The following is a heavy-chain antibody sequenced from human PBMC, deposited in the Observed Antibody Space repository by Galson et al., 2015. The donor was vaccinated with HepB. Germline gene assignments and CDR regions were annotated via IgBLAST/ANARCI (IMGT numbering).Heavy chain of an antibody. Sequence: SVKVSCKASGGTFSSYTISWVRQAPGQGLEWMGRIIPILGIANYAQKFQGRVTITADKSTSTAYMELSSLRSEDTAVYYCAREGGVGGVNPYYSDGMDVWGQGTTVTVSS. D-gene: IGHD3-16*01. J-gene: IGHJ6*02. V-gene: IGHV1-69*04. CDR1: GGTFSSYT. CDR2: IIPILGIA. CDR3: AREGGVGGVNPYYSDGMDV.